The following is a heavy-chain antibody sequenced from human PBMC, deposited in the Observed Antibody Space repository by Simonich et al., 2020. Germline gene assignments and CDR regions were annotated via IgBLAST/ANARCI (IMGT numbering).Heavy chain of an antibody. CDR1: GFTFSSYW. CDR2: MNRDGSST. Sequence: EVQLVESGGGLVQPGGSLRLSCAASGFTFSSYWMHWVRQAPRKGIVWDSRMNRDGSSTSYADSVKGRFTISRDNAKNTLYLQMNSLRAEDTAVYYCAREAGDLWYFDLWGRGTLVTVSS. V-gene: IGHV3-74*01. CDR3: AREAGDLWYFDL. D-gene: IGHD7-27*01. J-gene: IGHJ2*01.